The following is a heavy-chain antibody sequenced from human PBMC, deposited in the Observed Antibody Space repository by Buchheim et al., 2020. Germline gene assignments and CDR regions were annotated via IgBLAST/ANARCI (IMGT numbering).Heavy chain of an antibody. Sequence: QVQLVESGGGVVQPGRSLRLSCAASGFTFSSYGMHWVRQAPGKGLEWVAVISYDGSNKYYADSVKGRFTISRVNSKNTLYLQMDSLRTEDTAVYYCAKDLIRASSQYYYYGMDVWGQGTT. CDR3: AKDLIRASSQYYYYGMDV. CDR2: ISYDGSNK. V-gene: IGHV3-30*18. CDR1: GFTFSSYG. D-gene: IGHD2-2*01. J-gene: IGHJ6*02.